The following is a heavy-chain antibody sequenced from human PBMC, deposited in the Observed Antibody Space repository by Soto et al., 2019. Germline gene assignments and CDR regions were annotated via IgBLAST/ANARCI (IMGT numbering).Heavy chain of an antibody. CDR1: GGTFSSHT. CDR2: VIPMFGTA. D-gene: IGHD3-22*01. V-gene: IGHV1-69*01. CDR3: ARGRGHDSNDAYYAY. Sequence: QVQLVQSGAEVRKPGSSVKVSCKASGGTFSSHTISWVRQAPGQGLEWMGGVIPMFGTANYAEKFQGRVTIIADESTSTVYLELSSLRSEDTAMYYFARGRGHDSNDAYYAYWGQGTQVIVSS. J-gene: IGHJ4*02.